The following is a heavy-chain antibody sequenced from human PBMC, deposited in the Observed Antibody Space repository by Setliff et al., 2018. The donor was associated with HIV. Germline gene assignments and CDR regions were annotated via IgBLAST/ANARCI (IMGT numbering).Heavy chain of an antibody. J-gene: IGHJ5*01. CDR1: GYTFTSYD. V-gene: IGHV1-8*01. CDR2: INPYSGNT. CDR3: VRGIYDSSGFWYPHGDS. Sequence: ASVKVSCKASGYTFTSYDINWVRQATGHGLEWMGWINPYSGNTGYAQKFQGRVTMTRETSTSTAYLELSNLRAEDTAVYYCVRGIYDSSGFWYPHGDSLGQGTLVTVSS. D-gene: IGHD3-22*01.